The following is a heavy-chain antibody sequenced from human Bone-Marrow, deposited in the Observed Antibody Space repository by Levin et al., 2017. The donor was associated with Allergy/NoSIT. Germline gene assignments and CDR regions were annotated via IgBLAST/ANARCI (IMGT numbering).Heavy chain of an antibody. CDR1: GFTFSSYW. Sequence: GGSLRLSCAASGFTFSSYWMHWVRQAPGKGLVWVSRINSDGSSTSYADSVKGRFTISRDNAKNTLYLQMNSLRAEDTAVYYCARERLAYYDILTGQHNWFDPWGQGTLVTVSS. CDR3: ARERLAYYDILTGQHNWFDP. D-gene: IGHD3-9*01. V-gene: IGHV3-74*01. J-gene: IGHJ5*02. CDR2: INSDGSST.